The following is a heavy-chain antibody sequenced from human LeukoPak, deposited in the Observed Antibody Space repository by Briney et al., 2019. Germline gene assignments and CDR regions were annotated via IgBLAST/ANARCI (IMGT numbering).Heavy chain of an antibody. V-gene: IGHV1-69*13. CDR1: GGTFGSYA. CDR3: ARDYYGSGSTAQYYYGMDV. CDR2: IIPIFGTA. Sequence: ASVKLSCKASGGTFGSYAISWVRQAPGQGLEWMGGIIPIFGTANYAQKFQGRVTITADESTSTPYMELSSLRSEDTAVYYCARDYYGSGSTAQYYYGMDVWGKGTTVTVSS. D-gene: IGHD3-10*01. J-gene: IGHJ6*04.